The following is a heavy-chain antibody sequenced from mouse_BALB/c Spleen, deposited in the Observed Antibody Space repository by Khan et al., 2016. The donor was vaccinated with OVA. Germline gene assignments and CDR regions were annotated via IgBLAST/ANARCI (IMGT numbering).Heavy chain of an antibody. Sequence: QVQLQQPGAELVRPGASVKLSCEASGYTFTNYWMNWVKQSPEQGLEWIGRIDPYDSETHYNQNFKDKAILTVDKSSSTAYMQLSSLTSGDSAVCFCARNPFAYWGQGTLVTVSA. CDR3: ARNPFAY. J-gene: IGHJ3*01. CDR1: GYTFTNYW. CDR2: IDPYDSET. V-gene: IGHV1-52*01.